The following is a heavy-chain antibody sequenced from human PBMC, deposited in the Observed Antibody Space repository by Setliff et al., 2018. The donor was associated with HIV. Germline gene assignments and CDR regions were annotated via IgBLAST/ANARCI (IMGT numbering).Heavy chain of an antibody. Sequence: PSETLSLTCTVSDDSISSGSYYWSWSRQPAGKGLEWIGRIYTSGSTNYNPSLKSRVTISVDTSKSQFSLKLSSVTAADTAVYYCARASSDTMVRGVIITGYFDYWGQGTLVTVSS. CDR3: ARASSDTMVRGVIITGYFDY. CDR2: IYTSGST. V-gene: IGHV4-61*02. D-gene: IGHD3-10*01. CDR1: DDSISSGSYY. J-gene: IGHJ4*02.